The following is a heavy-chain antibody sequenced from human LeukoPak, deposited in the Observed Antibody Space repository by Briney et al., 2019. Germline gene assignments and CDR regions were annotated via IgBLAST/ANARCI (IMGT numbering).Heavy chain of an antibody. J-gene: IGHJ5*02. Sequence: KPSETLSLTCTVSGGSISSSSYYWGWIRQPPGKGLEWIGNIYYSGSTYYNPSLKSRVTISVDTSKNQFSLKLSSVTAADTAVYYCASHRAYCSGGSCQNPWGQGTLVTVSS. CDR2: IYYSGST. D-gene: IGHD2-15*01. V-gene: IGHV4-39*01. CDR1: GGSISSSSYY. CDR3: ASHRAYCSGGSCQNP.